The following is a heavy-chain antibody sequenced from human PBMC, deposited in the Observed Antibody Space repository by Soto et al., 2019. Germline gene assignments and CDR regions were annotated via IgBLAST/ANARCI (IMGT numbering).Heavy chain of an antibody. V-gene: IGHV3-23*01. CDR3: AHPRGYGVFDAYDI. CDR1: GFTFGSYA. D-gene: IGHD4-17*01. Sequence: EVQLLESGGGLVQPGGSLRLSCAASGFTFGSYAMNWVRQAPGKGLEWVSAISGSGGTIYYAESVKGRFTISRDNSINTLYLEMSSLRTEDTAVYYCAHPRGYGVFDAYDIWGQGTMVTVS. CDR2: ISGSGGTI. J-gene: IGHJ3*02.